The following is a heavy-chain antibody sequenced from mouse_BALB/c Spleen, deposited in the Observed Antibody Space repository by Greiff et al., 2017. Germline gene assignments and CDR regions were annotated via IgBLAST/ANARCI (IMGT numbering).Heavy chain of an antibody. CDR3: ARGYYGSSRYAMDY. D-gene: IGHD1-1*01. Sequence: EVQLQQSGPELVKPGASVKISCKASGYSFTGYYMHWVKQSHVKSLEWIGRINPYNGATSYNQNFKDKASLTVDKSSSTAYMELHSLTSEDSAVYYCARGYYGSSRYAMDYWGQGTSVTVSS. J-gene: IGHJ4*01. CDR1: GYSFTGYY. V-gene: IGHV1-26*01. CDR2: INPYNGAT.